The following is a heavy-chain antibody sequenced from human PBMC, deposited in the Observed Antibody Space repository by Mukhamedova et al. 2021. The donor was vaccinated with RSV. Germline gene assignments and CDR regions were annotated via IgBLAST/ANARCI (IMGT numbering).Heavy chain of an antibody. J-gene: IGHJ4*02. D-gene: IGHD6-13*01. V-gene: IGHV1-46*01. Sequence: GIINPSGGSTSYAQKFQGRVTMTRDTSTSTVYMELSSLRSEDTAVYYCATPARAAAGTGRFDYWGQGNLVTVSS. CDR2: INPSGGST. CDR3: ATPARAAAGTGRFDY.